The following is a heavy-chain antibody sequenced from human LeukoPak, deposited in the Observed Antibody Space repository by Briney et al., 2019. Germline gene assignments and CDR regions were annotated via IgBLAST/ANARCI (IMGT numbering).Heavy chain of an antibody. J-gene: IGHJ4*02. D-gene: IGHD5-18*01. Sequence: GGSLRLSCAASGFTFSSYTMHWVRQTPGKGLEWVAVISYDGSNSYYGDSVKGRFTISRDSSKNTLYLQMSTLRVEDTAVYYCARDLNSYGYKWSSDYWGQGTLVTVSS. CDR3: ARDLNSYGYKWSSDY. CDR1: GFTFSSYT. CDR2: ISYDGSNS. V-gene: IGHV3-30-3*01.